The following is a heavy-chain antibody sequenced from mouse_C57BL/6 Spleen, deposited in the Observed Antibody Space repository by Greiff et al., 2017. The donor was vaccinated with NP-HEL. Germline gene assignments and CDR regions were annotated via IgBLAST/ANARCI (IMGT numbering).Heavy chain of an antibody. CDR1: GFTFTDYY. CDR3: ARYITTVVAPYAMDY. D-gene: IGHD1-1*01. V-gene: IGHV7-3*01. CDR2: IRNKANGYTT. Sequence: EVKLMESGGGLVQPGGSLSLSCAASGFTFTDYYMSWVRQPPGKALEWLGFIRNKANGYTTEYSASVKGRFTISRDNSQSILYLQMNALMAEDSATYDSARYITTVVAPYAMDYWGQGTSVTVSS. J-gene: IGHJ4*01.